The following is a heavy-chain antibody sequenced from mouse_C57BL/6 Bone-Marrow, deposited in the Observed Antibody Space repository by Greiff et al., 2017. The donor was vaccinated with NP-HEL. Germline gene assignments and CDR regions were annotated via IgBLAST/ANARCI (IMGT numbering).Heavy chain of an antibody. CDR3: TSGGAAQVYFDY. V-gene: IGHV14-4*01. CDR2: IDPENGDT. J-gene: IGHJ2*01. CDR1: GFTIKDDY. Sequence: VQLQQSGAELVRPGASVKLSCTASGFTIKDDYMHWVMQRPEQGLEWIGWIDPENGDTEYASKFQGKATITADTSSNTAYLQLSSLTSEDTAVEYCTSGGAAQVYFDYWGQGTTLTVSS. D-gene: IGHD3-2*02.